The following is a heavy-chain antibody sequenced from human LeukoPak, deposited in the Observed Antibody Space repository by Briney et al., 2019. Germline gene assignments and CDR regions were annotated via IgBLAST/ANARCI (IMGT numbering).Heavy chain of an antibody. D-gene: IGHD6-13*01. J-gene: IGHJ4*02. CDR3: ARRRSSSWASVYYFDY. CDR1: GGSISSYY. V-gene: IGHV4-59*08. Sequence: SETLSLTCTVSGGSISSYYWSWIPQPPGKGLEWIGYIYYSGSTNHNPSLKSRVTISVDTSKNQFSLKLSSVTAADTAVYYCARRRSSSWASVYYFDYWGQGTLVTVSS. CDR2: IYYSGST.